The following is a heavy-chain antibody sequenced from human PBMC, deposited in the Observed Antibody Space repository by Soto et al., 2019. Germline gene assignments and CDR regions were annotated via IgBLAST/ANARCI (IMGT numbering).Heavy chain of an antibody. J-gene: IGHJ4*02. CDR3: ARIKSGITTFGVVIPPLDY. CDR1: GFTFSDYY. CDR2: ISSSGSTI. V-gene: IGHV3-11*01. D-gene: IGHD3-3*01. Sequence: CAASGFTFSDYYMNWIRQAPAKEQEWVSYISSSGSTIYYADSVKGRFTISRDNAKNSLYLQMNSLRAEDTAVYYCARIKSGITTFGVVIPPLDYWGQGTLVTFS.